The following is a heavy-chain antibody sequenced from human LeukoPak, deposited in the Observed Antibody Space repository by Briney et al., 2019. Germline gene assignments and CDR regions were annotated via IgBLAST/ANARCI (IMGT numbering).Heavy chain of an antibody. CDR3: ARVSIGWYHFDY. D-gene: IGHD6-19*01. CDR1: GFTFITYW. J-gene: IGHJ4*02. Sequence: GGSLRLSCAASGFTFITYWMHWVRQAPGKGLVWVSRINPDGSTTSYADSVKGRFTVSRDNAKNTPYLQMNSLRAEDTAVYYCARVSIGWYHFDYWGQGTLVTVSS. V-gene: IGHV3-74*01. CDR2: INPDGSTT.